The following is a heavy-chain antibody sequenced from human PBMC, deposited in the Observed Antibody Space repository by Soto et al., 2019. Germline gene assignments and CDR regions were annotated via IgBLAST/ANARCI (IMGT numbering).Heavy chain of an antibody. CDR3: ARVKRYDYVWGSYRYPLSYFDY. CDR1: GYTFTGYY. V-gene: IGHV1-2*04. CDR2: INPNSGGT. D-gene: IGHD3-16*02. J-gene: IGHJ4*02. Sequence: ASVKVSCKASGYTFTGYYMHWVRQAPGQGLEWMGWINPNSGGTNYAQKFQGWVTMTRDTSISTAYMELSRLRSDDTAVYYCARVKRYDYVWGSYRYPLSYFDYWGRGTRVTVPS.